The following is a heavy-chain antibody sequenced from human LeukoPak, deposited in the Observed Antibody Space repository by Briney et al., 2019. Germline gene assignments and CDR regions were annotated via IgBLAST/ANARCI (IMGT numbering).Heavy chain of an antibody. CDR2: IKQDGSEK. Sequence: PGGSLRLSCAASGFTFSSYWMSWVRQAPGKGLEWVANIKQDGSEKYYVDSVKGRFTISRDNAKNSLYLQMNSLRAEDTAVYYCARAHSNTYYYDSSGYSYWGQGTLVTVSS. J-gene: IGHJ4*02. D-gene: IGHD3-22*01. CDR1: GFTFSSYW. CDR3: ARAHSNTYYYDSSGYSY. V-gene: IGHV3-7*01.